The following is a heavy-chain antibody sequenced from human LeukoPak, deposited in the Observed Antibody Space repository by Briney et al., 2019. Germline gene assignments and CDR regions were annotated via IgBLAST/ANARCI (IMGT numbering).Heavy chain of an antibody. CDR1: GFTVSSNY. D-gene: IGHD2-2*01. J-gene: IGHJ4*02. CDR3: AKDLGYCSSTSCLPLDY. V-gene: IGHV3-23*01. CDR2: ISGSGNST. Sequence: GGSLRLSCAASGFTVSSNYMSWVRQAPGKGLEWVSGISGSGNSTYYADSVKGRFTISRDNSKNTLYLQMNSLRAEDTAVYYCAKDLGYCSSTSCLPLDYWGQGTLVTVSS.